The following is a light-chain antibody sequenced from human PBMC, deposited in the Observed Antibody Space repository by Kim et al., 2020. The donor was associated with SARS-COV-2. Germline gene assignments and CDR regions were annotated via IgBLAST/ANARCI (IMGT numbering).Light chain of an antibody. CDR2: SAS. V-gene: IGKV1-12*01. J-gene: IGKJ1*01. CDR3: QQTNNIPRT. CDR1: QGISTW. Sequence: DVQMTQSPSSVSASIGDRVTITCRASQGISTWLAWYQQKPGEAPKLLISSASTLQSEVPSRFSGSGSGTDFTLTISSLQPEDFATYYCQQTNNIPRTFGQGTKVEIK.